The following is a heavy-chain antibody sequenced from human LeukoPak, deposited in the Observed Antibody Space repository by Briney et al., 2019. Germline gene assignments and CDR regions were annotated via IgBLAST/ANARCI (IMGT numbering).Heavy chain of an antibody. CDR3: ASDYGGNFHY. D-gene: IGHD4-23*01. J-gene: IGHJ4*02. CDR1: GFTFSTYG. V-gene: IGHV3-33*01. CDR2: IWYDGSNK. Sequence: GRSLRLSCAASGFTFSTYGMHWVRQAPGMGLEWVAVIWYDGSNKYYADSVRGRFTISRDNSKNTLYPQMSSLRAEDTAVYYCASDYGGNFHYWGQGTLVTVSS.